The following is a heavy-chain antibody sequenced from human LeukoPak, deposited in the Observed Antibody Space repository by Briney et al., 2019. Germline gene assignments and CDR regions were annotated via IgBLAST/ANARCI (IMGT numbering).Heavy chain of an antibody. CDR1: GFTFSSYA. CDR3: ARWRDIVVVVAAIDY. V-gene: IGHV3-23*01. CDR2: ISGSGDST. D-gene: IGHD2-15*01. Sequence: GGSLRLSCAGAGFTFSSYAMSWVRQAPGKGLEWVSAISGSGDSTYYADSVKGRFTISRDNSKNTLYLQMNSLRAEDTAVYYCARWRDIVVVVAAIDYWGQGTLVTVSS. J-gene: IGHJ4*02.